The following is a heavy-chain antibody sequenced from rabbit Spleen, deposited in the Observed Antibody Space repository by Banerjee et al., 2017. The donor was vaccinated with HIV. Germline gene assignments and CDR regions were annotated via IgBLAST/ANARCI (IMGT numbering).Heavy chain of an antibody. V-gene: IGHV1S45*01. Sequence: QQVLEESGGGLVQPGRSLALTCTASGFSFSSSYWICWVRQAPGKGLEWIACIYAGSSGSTYYASWAKGRFTISKTSSTTVTLQMTSLPAADTATYICARVIGSDWYMVPQLDLWGPGTLVTVS. CDR1: GFSFSSSYW. CDR3: ARVIGSDWYMVPQLDL. J-gene: IGHJ6*01. CDR2: IYAGSSGST. D-gene: IGHD1-1*01.